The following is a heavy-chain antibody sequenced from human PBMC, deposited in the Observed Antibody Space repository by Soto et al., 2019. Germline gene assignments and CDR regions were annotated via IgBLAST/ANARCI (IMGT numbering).Heavy chain of an antibody. CDR3: ARGECSSNYCFTRWALDI. V-gene: IGHV4-34*01. D-gene: IGHD2-2*01. J-gene: IGHJ3*02. CDR1: GGSFSGYY. Sequence: QVQLQQWGAGLLKPSETLSLTCAVYGGSFSGYYWTWIRQTPGKGLEWIGEINDSGSTNYKPSLKSRVTISADTSKQQFPLNVTSVTAADTAVYYCARGECSSNYCFTRWALDIWGQGTVVTVSS. CDR2: INDSGST.